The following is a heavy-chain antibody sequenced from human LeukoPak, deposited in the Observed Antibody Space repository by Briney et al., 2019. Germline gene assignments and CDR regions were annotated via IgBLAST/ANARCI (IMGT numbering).Heavy chain of an antibody. CDR3: VRAPAPFGEFDY. Sequence: GGSLRLSCAASGFTFSGFSMNWVRQAPGKGLEWVSSINSNSRSIYYADSVRGRFHISRDNARNSLYLQMNSLRADDTAMYYCVRAPAPFGEFDYWGQGTLVTVSS. D-gene: IGHD3-10*01. CDR1: GFTFSGFS. V-gene: IGHV3-21*01. CDR2: INSNSRSI. J-gene: IGHJ4*02.